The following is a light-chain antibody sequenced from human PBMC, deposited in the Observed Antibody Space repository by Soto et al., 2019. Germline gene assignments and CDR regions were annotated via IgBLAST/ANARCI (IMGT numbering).Light chain of an antibody. CDR3: QQYGSSPAT. Sequence: EIVLTQSPGTLSLSPGERATLSCRASQSVRSSYLAWNQQKPGQAPRLLIYGASSRATGIPDRFSGSGSGTDFTLTISRLEPEDFAVYYCQQYGSSPATFGQGTKVDIK. V-gene: IGKV3-20*01. CDR1: QSVRSSY. CDR2: GAS. J-gene: IGKJ1*01.